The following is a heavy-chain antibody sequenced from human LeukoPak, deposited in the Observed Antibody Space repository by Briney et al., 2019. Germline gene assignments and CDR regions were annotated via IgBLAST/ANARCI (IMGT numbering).Heavy chain of an antibody. J-gene: IGHJ4*02. CDR1: GFTFSSYA. CDR3: ARSMVRGVIGSHFDY. D-gene: IGHD3-10*01. V-gene: IGHV3-30-3*01. CDR2: ISYDGSNK. Sequence: GGSLRLSCAASGFTFSSYAMHWVRLAPGKGLEWVAVISYDGSNKYYADSVKGRFTISRDNSKNTLYLQMNSLRAEDTAVYYCARSMVRGVIGSHFDYWGQGTLVTVSS.